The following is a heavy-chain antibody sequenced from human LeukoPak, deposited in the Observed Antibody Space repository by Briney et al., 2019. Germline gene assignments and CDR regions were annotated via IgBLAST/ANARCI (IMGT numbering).Heavy chain of an antibody. D-gene: IGHD3-10*01. Sequence: PGGSLRLSCAASGFTVSRNHMNWVRQAPGKGLVWVSRINSDGSSTTYADSVKGRFTISRDNAKNSLYLQMNSLRVEDTAVYYCAKLAKYFYGSETYYFFEHWGQGTPVTASS. V-gene: IGHV3-74*01. CDR2: INSDGSST. J-gene: IGHJ4*02. CDR3: AKLAKYFYGSETYYFFEH. CDR1: GFTVSRNH.